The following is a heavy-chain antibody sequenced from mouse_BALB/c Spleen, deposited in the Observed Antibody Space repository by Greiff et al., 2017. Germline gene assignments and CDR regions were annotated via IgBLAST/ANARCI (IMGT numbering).Heavy chain of an antibody. Sequence: QVQLKESGAELAKPGASVKMSCKASGYTFTSYWMHWVKQRPGQGLEWIGYINPSTGYTEYNQKFKDKATLTADKSSSTAYMQLSSLTSEDSAVYYCARSVNSLLRPPRMDYWGQGTSVTVSS. D-gene: IGHD1-2*01. CDR3: ARSVNSLLRPPRMDY. CDR2: INPSTGYT. V-gene: IGHV1-7*01. J-gene: IGHJ4*01. CDR1: GYTFTSYW.